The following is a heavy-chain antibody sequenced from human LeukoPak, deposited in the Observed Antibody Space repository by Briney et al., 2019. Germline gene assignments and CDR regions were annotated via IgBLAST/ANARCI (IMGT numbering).Heavy chain of an antibody. CDR3: ARAGDSSGYWSY. V-gene: IGHV4-4*02. J-gene: IGHJ4*02. CDR1: GGSISSSDW. Sequence: SGTLSLTCAVSGGSISSSDWWSWVRQPPGKVLEWIGEIYHSGSTNYNPSLKSRVTISVDKSKNQFSLKLSSVTAADTAVYYCARAGDSSGYWSYWGQGTLVTVSS. CDR2: IYHSGST. D-gene: IGHD3-22*01.